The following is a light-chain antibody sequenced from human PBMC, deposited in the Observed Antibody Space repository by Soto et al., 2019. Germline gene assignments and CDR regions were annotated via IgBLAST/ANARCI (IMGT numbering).Light chain of an antibody. J-gene: IGKJ4*02. CDR1: QRVTNNY. CDR3: QQYGTKPLT. CDR2: GAI. Sequence: EVVLTQSPGTLSLSPGERATLSCRASQRVTNNYLAWYQQKPGRAPRLLIFGAINRATGIPNRFSGSGSGPDFTLTISGMDPEDFALYFCQQYGTKPLTFGGGTKVEF. V-gene: IGKV3-20*01.